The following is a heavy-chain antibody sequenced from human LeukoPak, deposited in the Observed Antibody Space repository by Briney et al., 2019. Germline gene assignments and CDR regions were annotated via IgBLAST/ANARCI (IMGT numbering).Heavy chain of an antibody. D-gene: IGHD6-13*01. V-gene: IGHV1-69*13. Sequence: SVKVSCKASGGTFSSYAISWVRQAPGQGLEWMGGIIPIFVTANYAQKFQGRVTITADESTRTAYMELSSLRSEDTAVYYCARSSVAAAGGYYYYMDVWGKGTTVTISS. J-gene: IGHJ6*03. CDR3: ARSSVAAAGGYYYYMDV. CDR2: IIPIFVTA. CDR1: GGTFSSYA.